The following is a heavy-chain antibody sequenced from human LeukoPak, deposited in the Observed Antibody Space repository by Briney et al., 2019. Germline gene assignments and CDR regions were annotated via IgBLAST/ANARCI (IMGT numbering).Heavy chain of an antibody. CDR3: ARGQDCSGGSCYHNFDY. CDR1: GGSFSGYY. D-gene: IGHD2-15*01. V-gene: IGHV4-34*01. Sequence: SETLSLTCAVYGGSFSGYYWSWIRQPPGKGLEWIGEINHSGSTNYNPSLKSRVTISVDTSKNQFSLKLSSVTAADTAVYYCARGQDCSGGSCYHNFDYWGQGTLVTVSS. J-gene: IGHJ4*02. CDR2: INHSGST.